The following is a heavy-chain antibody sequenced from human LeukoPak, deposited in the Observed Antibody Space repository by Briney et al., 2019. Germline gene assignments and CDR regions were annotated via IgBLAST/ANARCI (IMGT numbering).Heavy chain of an antibody. CDR3: AKDPVESAAIWARRTEQLWGAFDI. CDR1: GGTFSSYA. CDR2: IIPIFGTA. Sequence: SVKVSCKASGGTFSSYAISWVRQAPGQGLEWMGGIIPIFGTANYAQKFQGRVTITADESTSTAYMELSSLRSEDTAVYYCAKDPVESAAIWARRTEQLWGAFDIWGQGTMVTVSS. D-gene: IGHD2-2*01. J-gene: IGHJ3*02. V-gene: IGHV1-69*13.